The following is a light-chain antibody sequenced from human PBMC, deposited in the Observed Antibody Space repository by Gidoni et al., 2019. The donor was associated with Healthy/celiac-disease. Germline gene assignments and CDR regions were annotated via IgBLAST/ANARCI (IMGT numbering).Light chain of an antibody. Sequence: DSQMTQSPSSVSASVGDSVTITCRASQGISSWLAWYQQKPGKAPKLLIYAASSLQSGVPSRFSGSGSGIDFPLSICSLHPEDFATYYCQQATSFPFTFGPGTKVDI. CDR1: QGISSW. CDR2: AAS. J-gene: IGKJ3*01. CDR3: QQATSFPFT. V-gene: IGKV1-12*01.